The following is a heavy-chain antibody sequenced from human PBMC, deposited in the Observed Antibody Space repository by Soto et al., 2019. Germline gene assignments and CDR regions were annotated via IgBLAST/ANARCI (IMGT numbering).Heavy chain of an antibody. CDR3: ARVSRVWYSSGWYSTKGYYYYYGKAV. V-gene: IGHV6-1*01. CDR1: GDSVSSNSAA. CDR2: TYYRSKWYN. Sequence: SQTLSLTCAISGDSVSSNSAAWNWIRQSPSRGLEWLGRTYYRSKWYNDYAVSVKSRITINPDTSKNQFSLQLNSVTPEDTAVYYCARVSRVWYSSGWYSTKGYYYYYGKAVWGQGTMVTVS. J-gene: IGHJ6*02. D-gene: IGHD6-19*01.